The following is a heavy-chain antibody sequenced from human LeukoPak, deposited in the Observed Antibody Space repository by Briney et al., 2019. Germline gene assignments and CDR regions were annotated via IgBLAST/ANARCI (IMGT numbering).Heavy chain of an antibody. Sequence: GGSLRLSCAASGFTFSSYGMHWVRQAPGKGLEWVAVISYDGSNKYYADSVKGRFTISRDNSRNTLYLQMNSLRAEGTAVYYCAKKPGATREVYYYYYMDVWGKGTTVTVSS. CDR2: ISYDGSNK. V-gene: IGHV3-30*18. D-gene: IGHD1-26*01. J-gene: IGHJ6*03. CDR1: GFTFSSYG. CDR3: AKKPGATREVYYYYYMDV.